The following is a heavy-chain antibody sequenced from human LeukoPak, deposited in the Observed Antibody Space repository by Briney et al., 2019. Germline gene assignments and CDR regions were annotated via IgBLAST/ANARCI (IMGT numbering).Heavy chain of an antibody. J-gene: IGHJ6*03. Sequence: PGGSLRLSCAASGFTFSSYAMSWVRQAPGKGLEWVSAISGSGGSTYYADSVKGRFTISRDNSKNTLYLQMNSLRAEDTAVYYCANLGDSSSSRANYYNYYMDVWGKGTTVTVSS. CDR3: ANLGDSSSSRANYYNYYMDV. CDR2: ISGSGGST. D-gene: IGHD6-6*01. CDR1: GFTFSSYA. V-gene: IGHV3-23*01.